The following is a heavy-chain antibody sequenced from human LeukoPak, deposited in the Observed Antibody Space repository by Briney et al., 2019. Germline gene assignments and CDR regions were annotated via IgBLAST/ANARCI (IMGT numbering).Heavy chain of an antibody. CDR3: ARDGTGTTREDY. Sequence: ASVTLSCKASGYTFTSYGISWVRQAPGQGLEWMGWISAYNGNTNYAQKLQGRVTMTTDTSTSTAYRELRSLRSDDTAVYYCARDGTGTTREDYWGQGTLVTVSS. J-gene: IGHJ4*02. V-gene: IGHV1-18*04. CDR2: ISAYNGNT. CDR1: GYTFTSYG. D-gene: IGHD1-1*01.